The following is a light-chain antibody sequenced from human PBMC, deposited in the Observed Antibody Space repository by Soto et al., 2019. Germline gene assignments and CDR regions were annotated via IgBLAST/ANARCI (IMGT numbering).Light chain of an antibody. CDR1: SSDVGGYKY. CDR3: QAYDSSLRNVI. J-gene: IGLJ2*01. V-gene: IGLV2-14*01. Sequence: QSALTQPASVSGSPGQSITISCTGTSSDVGGYKYVSWYQQHPDKAPKLIIFEVSNRPSGISSRFSGSKSGNTASLTISGLQAEDEADYYCQAYDSSLRNVIFGGGTKLTVL. CDR2: EVS.